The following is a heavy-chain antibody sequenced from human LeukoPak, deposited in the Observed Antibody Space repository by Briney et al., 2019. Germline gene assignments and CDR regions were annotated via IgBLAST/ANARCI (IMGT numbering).Heavy chain of an antibody. CDR1: VGSFSGYY. CDR2: INHSGST. D-gene: IGHD3-22*01. Sequence: SETLSLTCAVYVGSFSGYYWSWIRQPPGKGLEWIGEINHSGSTNYNPSLKSRVTISVDTSKNQFSLNMSSVTAADTAVYYCARYYYDSSGYYKHQTFVYWGRGTLVTVSS. CDR3: ARYYYDSSGYYKHQTFVY. J-gene: IGHJ4*02. V-gene: IGHV4-34*01.